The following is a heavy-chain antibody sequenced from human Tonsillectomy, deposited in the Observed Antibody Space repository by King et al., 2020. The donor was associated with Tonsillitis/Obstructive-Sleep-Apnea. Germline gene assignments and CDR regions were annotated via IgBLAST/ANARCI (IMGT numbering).Heavy chain of an antibody. Sequence: QLQESGPGLVKPSETLSLTCTVSGGSISSSTYHWGWIRQPPGAGLEWIGSIYYSGSTSYNPSLKSRVTISVDTSKNQFSLKLSSVTAADTAVYYCARHGPYSILTALGFWRQGTLVTVSS. D-gene: IGHD3-9*01. CDR2: IYYSGST. V-gene: IGHV4-39*01. CDR3: ARHGPYSILTALGF. J-gene: IGHJ4*02. CDR1: GGSISSSTYH.